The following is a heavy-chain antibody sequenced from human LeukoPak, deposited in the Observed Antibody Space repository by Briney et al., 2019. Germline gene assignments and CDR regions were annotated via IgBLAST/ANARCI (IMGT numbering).Heavy chain of an antibody. D-gene: IGHD3-16*01. J-gene: IGHJ4*02. Sequence: PSETLSLTCTVSGGSISSGDYYWHWIRQPPGKGREWIGYIYYSGSTYYNPSLKSRVTISVDTSKSQFSLKLSSVTAADTAVYYCARLRGYYFDYWGQGTLVTVSS. CDR2: IYYSGST. CDR1: GGSISSGDYY. V-gene: IGHV4-30-4*08. CDR3: ARLRGYYFDY.